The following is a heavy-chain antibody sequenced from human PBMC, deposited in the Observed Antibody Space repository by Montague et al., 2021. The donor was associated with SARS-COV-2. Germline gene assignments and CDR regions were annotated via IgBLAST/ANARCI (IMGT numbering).Heavy chain of an antibody. V-gene: IGHV4-34*01. D-gene: IGHD3-3*01. Sequence: SETLSLTCAVYGGSLSGYYWVWIRQTPGKGLEWIGEINHSGNTHSYSSLKSRLPISVDTSKKQFSLKLSTVTTADTAVYFCARGADYDFWSGYLRYKWFDPWGLGTPVTVSS. CDR3: ARGADYDFWSGYLRYKWFDP. J-gene: IGHJ5*02. CDR2: INHSGNT. CDR1: GGSLSGYY.